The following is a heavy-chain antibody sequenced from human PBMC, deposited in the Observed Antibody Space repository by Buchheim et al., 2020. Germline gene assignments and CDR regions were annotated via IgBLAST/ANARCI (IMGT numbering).Heavy chain of an antibody. CDR3: ARINEDYYYGMDV. J-gene: IGHJ6*02. CDR2: IYSGGST. Sequence: EVQLVESGGGLVQPGGSLRLSCAASGFTVSSNYMSWVRQAPGKGLEWVSVIYSGGSTYYADSVKGRFTISRDNSKHTLSLQMNSLRAEDTAVYYCARINEDYYYGMDVWGQGTT. V-gene: IGHV3-53*01. D-gene: IGHD1-1*01. CDR1: GFTVSSNY.